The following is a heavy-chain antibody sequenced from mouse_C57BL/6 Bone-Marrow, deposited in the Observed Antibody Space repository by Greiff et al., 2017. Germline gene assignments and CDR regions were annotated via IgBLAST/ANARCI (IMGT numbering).Heavy chain of an antibody. D-gene: IGHD2-3*01. V-gene: IGHV14-4*01. CDR3: SSFDGNYFNF. CDR1: GFNIKDDY. CDR2: IDPEIGDT. Sequence: VQLQQSGAELVRPGASVKLSCTASGFNIKDDYIHWVKQRPEQGLEWIGWIDPEIGDTEYASKFQGKATITSATSSNTAYLQLSSLTSEDTAVYYCSSFDGNYFNFWGQDTPLAVAS. J-gene: IGHJ2*01.